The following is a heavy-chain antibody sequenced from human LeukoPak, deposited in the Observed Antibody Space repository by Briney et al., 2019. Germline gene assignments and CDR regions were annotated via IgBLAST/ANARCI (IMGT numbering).Heavy chain of an antibody. CDR3: ARQAITPTTVTRAAIDY. D-gene: IGHD4-17*01. V-gene: IGHV4-39*01. Sequence: SETLSLTCTVSGGSISSSSYYWGWIRQPPGKGLEWIGSIYYSGSTYYNPSLKSRVTISVDTSKNQFSLKLSSVTAADTAVYYCARQAITPTTVTRAAIDYWGQGTLVTVSS. CDR1: GGSISSSSYY. J-gene: IGHJ4*02. CDR2: IYYSGST.